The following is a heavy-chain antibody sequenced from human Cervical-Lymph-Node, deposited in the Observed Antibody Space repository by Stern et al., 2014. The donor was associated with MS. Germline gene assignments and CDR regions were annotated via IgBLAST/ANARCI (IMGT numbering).Heavy chain of an antibody. D-gene: IGHD2-21*02. Sequence: EVQLEESGAEVKKPGESLKISCKGFGYTFSGYWNGWVRLMPGKGLERMGIMYPGDSDTRYSPSFQGQVTISADKSISTTYLQWSSLKASDTAMYYCATTSPKEVVTDRYDAFDMWGQGTKVTVSS. J-gene: IGHJ3*02. V-gene: IGHV5-51*01. CDR2: MYPGDSDT. CDR1: GYTFSGYW. CDR3: ATTSPKEVVTDRYDAFDM.